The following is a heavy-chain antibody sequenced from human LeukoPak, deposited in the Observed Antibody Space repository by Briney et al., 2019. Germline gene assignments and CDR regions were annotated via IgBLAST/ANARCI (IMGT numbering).Heavy chain of an antibody. Sequence: GGSLRLSCVASGFTFSRYWMHWVRQAPGKGLVWVSRINSDGRSTNYADSVKGRFTISRDNARNSLYLQMNTLRAEDTAVYSCARGADGVSSNSRGWFDPWGQGTLVTVSS. CDR2: INSDGRST. D-gene: IGHD2-15*01. J-gene: IGHJ5*02. CDR1: GFTFSRYW. V-gene: IGHV3-74*01. CDR3: ARGADGVSSNSRGWFDP.